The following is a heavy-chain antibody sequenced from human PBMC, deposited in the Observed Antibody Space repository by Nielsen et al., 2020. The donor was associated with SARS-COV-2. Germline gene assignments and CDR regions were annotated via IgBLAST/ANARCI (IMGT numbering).Heavy chain of an antibody. Sequence: ASVKVSCKASGYTFTYYAIHWVRRAPGRGLEWMGWINPDNGDTKYSQNFQGRVTVTRDTSASTAYMELSSLRSEDTAVYYCARSRGCSATSCFFDYWGQGALVTVSS. CDR1: GYTFTYYA. J-gene: IGHJ4*02. CDR3: ARSRGCSATSCFFDY. CDR2: INPDNGDT. V-gene: IGHV1-3*01. D-gene: IGHD2-2*01.